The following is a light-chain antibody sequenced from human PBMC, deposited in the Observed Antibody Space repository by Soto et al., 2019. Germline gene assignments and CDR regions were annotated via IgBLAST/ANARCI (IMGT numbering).Light chain of an antibody. Sequence: DIQMTQSPSSLSASVRDRVTITCRASQNIINYLNWYQQKPGRAPKILIYAASNLQSGVPSRFSGGGSGTDFTLTITSLQSEDFAVYYCQQYNNWRMYTFGQGTKLEIK. CDR2: AAS. CDR1: QNIINY. V-gene: IGKV1-39*01. J-gene: IGKJ2*01. CDR3: QQYNNWRMYT.